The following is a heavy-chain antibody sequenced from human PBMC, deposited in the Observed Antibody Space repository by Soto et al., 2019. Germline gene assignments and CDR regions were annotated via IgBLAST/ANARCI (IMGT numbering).Heavy chain of an antibody. J-gene: IGHJ4*02. D-gene: IGHD5-18*01. Sequence: PGGSLRLSCADSGFTFSSYAMHWVRQAPGKGLEWVAIISYDGTIKYYADSVKGRLTISRDNSKNTLYLQMNSLRAEDTAVYYCARDLSGYGYDYWGPGALVTV. CDR2: ISYDGTIK. CDR1: GFTFSSYA. V-gene: IGHV3-30*04. CDR3: ARDLSGYGYDY.